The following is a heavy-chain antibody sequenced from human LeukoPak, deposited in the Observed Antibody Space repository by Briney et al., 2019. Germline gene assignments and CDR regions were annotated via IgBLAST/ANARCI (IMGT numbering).Heavy chain of an antibody. Sequence: SETLSLTCTVSGGSISSSSYYWGWIRQPPGKGLEWIGSIYYSGSTYYNPSLKSRVTISVDTSKNQFSLKLSSVTAADTAVYYCARHRAGIAVAGPHPRDYYYYYMDVWGKGTTVTISS. D-gene: IGHD6-19*01. J-gene: IGHJ6*03. CDR2: IYYSGST. CDR3: ARHRAGIAVAGPHPRDYYYYYMDV. V-gene: IGHV4-39*01. CDR1: GGSISSSSYY.